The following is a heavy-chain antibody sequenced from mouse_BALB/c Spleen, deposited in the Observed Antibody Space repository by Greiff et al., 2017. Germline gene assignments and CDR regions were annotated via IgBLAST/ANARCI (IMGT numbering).Heavy chain of an antibody. CDR2: IYPGDGDT. Sequence: QVQLKQSGAELARPGASVKLSCKASGYTFTSYWMQWVKQRPGQGLEWIGAIYPGDGDTRYTQKFKGKATLTADKSSSTAYMQLSSLASEDSAVYYCAREGRYYFDYWGQGTTLTVSS. CDR1: GYTFTSYW. CDR3: AREGRYYFDY. V-gene: IGHV1-87*01. J-gene: IGHJ2*01.